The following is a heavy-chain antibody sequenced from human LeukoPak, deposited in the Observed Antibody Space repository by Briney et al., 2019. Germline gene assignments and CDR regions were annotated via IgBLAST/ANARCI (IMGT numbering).Heavy chain of an antibody. Sequence: SETLSLTCTVSGGSISSYYWSWIRQPAGKGLEWIGRIYTSGSTNYNPSLKSRVTISVDKSKNQFSLKLSSVTAADTAVYYCARDSSGYPPYNWFDPWGQGTLATVSS. J-gene: IGHJ5*02. CDR3: ARDSSGYPPYNWFDP. V-gene: IGHV4-4*07. CDR2: IYTSGST. CDR1: GGSISSYY. D-gene: IGHD3-22*01.